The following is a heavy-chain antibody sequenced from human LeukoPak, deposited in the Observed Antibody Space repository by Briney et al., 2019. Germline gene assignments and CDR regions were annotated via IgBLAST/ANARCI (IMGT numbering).Heavy chain of an antibody. CDR2: IKEDESDE. Sequence: GGSLRLSCAASGFTFSNYAMHWVRQAPGKGLEWVAHIKEDESDEYYVDSVRGRFTASRDNAKNSVNLQMNSLRVEDTAVYYCARWRGRQSEFDYWGQGTLVTVSS. J-gene: IGHJ4*02. CDR3: ARWRGRQSEFDY. D-gene: IGHD1-1*01. CDR1: GFTFSNYA. V-gene: IGHV3-7*01.